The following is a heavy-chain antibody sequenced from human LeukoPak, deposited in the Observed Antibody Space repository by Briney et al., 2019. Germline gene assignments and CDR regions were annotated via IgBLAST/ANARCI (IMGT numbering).Heavy chain of an antibody. J-gene: IGHJ3*02. D-gene: IGHD3-16*01. CDR3: GASRQYVGAFDI. Sequence: GGSLRLSCAASGFTFSSYELYWVRQAPGKGLEWISYISSSSTIIKYADSVRGRFTIPRDDARESLYLQMSSLRADDTAIYYCGASRQYVGAFDIWGQGTLVTVSS. CDR2: ISSSSTII. V-gene: IGHV3-48*03. CDR1: GFTFSSYE.